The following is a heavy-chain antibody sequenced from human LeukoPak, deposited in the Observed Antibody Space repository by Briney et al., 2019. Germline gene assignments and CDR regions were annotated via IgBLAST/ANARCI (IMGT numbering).Heavy chain of an antibody. D-gene: IGHD6-19*01. J-gene: IGHJ4*02. Sequence: PSETLSLTCAVSGGSISSSTYYWGWIRQPPGKGLEWIGTVYYTGSTYYNPSLKSRVTISVDTSKNQFSLRVTSVTAADTAVYYCAREDGSSGWHSDYWGQGTLVTVAS. CDR2: VYYTGST. CDR3: AREDGSSGWHSDY. V-gene: IGHV4-39*07. CDR1: GGSISSSTYY.